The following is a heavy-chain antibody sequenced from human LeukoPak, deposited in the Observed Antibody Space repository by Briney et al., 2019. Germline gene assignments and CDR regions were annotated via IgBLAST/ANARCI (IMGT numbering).Heavy chain of an antibody. D-gene: IGHD7-27*01. V-gene: IGHV4-39*01. J-gene: IGHJ3*02. CDR1: GGSISSSSYY. Sequence: SETLSLTCTVSGGSISSSSYYWGWIRQPPGKGLEWIGSIYYSGSTYYNPSLKSRVTISVDTSKNQFSLKLSSVTAADTAVYYCARGGELGFDIWGQGTMVTVSS. CDR2: IYYSGST. CDR3: ARGGELGFDI.